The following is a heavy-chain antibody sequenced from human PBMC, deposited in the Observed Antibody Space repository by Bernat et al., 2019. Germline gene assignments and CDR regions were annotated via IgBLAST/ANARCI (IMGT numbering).Heavy chain of an antibody. V-gene: IGHV3-64*01. D-gene: IGHD3-22*01. CDR1: GFTFSSYA. Sequence: EVQLVESGGGLVQPVGSLRLSCAASGFTFSSYAMHWVRQAPGKGLEYVSAISSNGGSTYYANSVKGRFTISRDNSKNTLYLQMGSLRAEDMAVYYCARGNYDSSGYYRDYWGQGTLVTVSS. CDR2: ISSNGGST. CDR3: ARGNYDSSGYYRDY. J-gene: IGHJ4*02.